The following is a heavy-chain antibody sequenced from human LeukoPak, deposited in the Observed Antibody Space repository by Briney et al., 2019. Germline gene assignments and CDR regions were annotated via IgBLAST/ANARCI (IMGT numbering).Heavy chain of an antibody. Sequence: SETLSLTCAVYGGSFSNYYWSWIRQPPGKGLEWIGEINHSGSTSYNPSLKSRVTMSVDTSKNQFSLNLSSVTAADTAVYYCASLPWGVRGVIIQDFDYWGQGTLVTVSS. CDR2: INHSGST. D-gene: IGHD3-10*01. V-gene: IGHV4-34*01. CDR3: ASLPWGVRGVIIQDFDY. J-gene: IGHJ4*02. CDR1: GGSFSNYY.